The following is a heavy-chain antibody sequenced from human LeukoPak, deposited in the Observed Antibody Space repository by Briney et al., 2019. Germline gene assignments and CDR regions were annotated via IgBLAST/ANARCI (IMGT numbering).Heavy chain of an antibody. CDR1: GGSITSSSYY. Sequence: SETLSLTCTVSGGSITSSSYYWGWIRQPPGKGLEWIGSVYYSGSTYYNPSLKSRVTISVDTSKNQFSLKLSSVTAADTAVYYCAREGRNSPRLFDYWGQGTLVTVSS. J-gene: IGHJ4*02. V-gene: IGHV4-39*07. CDR3: AREGRNSPRLFDY. D-gene: IGHD2-15*01. CDR2: VYYSGST.